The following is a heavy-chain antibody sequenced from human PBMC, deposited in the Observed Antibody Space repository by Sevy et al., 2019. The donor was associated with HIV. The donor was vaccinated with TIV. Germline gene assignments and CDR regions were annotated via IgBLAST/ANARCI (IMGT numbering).Heavy chain of an antibody. CDR1: GFTFSSYS. Sequence: GGSLILSCAASGFTFSSYSMNWVRQAPGKGLEWVSSISSSSSYIYYADSVKGRFTISRDNAKNSLYLQMNSLRAEDTAVYYCAREGGGITGTTGPFDYWGQGTLVTVSS. CDR3: AREGGGITGTTGPFDY. V-gene: IGHV3-21*01. J-gene: IGHJ4*02. CDR2: ISSSSSYI. D-gene: IGHD1-7*01.